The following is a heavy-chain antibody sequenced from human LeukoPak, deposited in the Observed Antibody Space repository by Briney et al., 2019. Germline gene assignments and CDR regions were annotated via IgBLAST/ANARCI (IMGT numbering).Heavy chain of an antibody. Sequence: EWMGWINTNTGNPTYAQGFTGRFVFSLDTSVSTAYLQISSLKAEDTAVYYCARAYSVAGTSWGQGTLVTVSS. D-gene: IGHD6-19*01. V-gene: IGHV7-4-1*02. CDR2: INTNTGNP. CDR3: ARAYSVAGTS. J-gene: IGHJ4*02.